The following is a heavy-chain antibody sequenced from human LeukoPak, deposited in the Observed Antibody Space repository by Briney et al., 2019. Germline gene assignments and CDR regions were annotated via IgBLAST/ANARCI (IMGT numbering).Heavy chain of an antibody. V-gene: IGHV3-53*01. CDR3: VRVPLHDIGTGYHHVGLYS. CDR2: IYSSGHT. J-gene: IGHJ4*02. CDR1: GLTVSANY. Sequence: GGSVRLSCAASGLTVSANYKNWVRHAPGKGREWVSVIYSSGHTYYADSVKGRFTISRENSSNTLYLQMNSLRGDDTDVSTCVRVPLHDIGTGYHHVGLYSWGQGTLVTVSS. D-gene: IGHD3-9*01.